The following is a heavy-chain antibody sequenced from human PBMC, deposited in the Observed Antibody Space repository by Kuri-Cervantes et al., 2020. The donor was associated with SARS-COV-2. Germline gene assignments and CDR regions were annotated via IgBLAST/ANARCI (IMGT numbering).Heavy chain of an antibody. V-gene: IGHV3-21*01. D-gene: IGHD3-10*01. CDR3: AIIESSSDYYYYYGMDV. CDR2: ISSSSYI. J-gene: IGHJ6*02. Sequence: GGSLRLSCAASGFTFSSYSMNWVRQAPGKGLEWVSSISSSSYIYYADSVKGRFTVSRDNAKNSLYLQMNSLRAEDTAVYYCAIIESSSDYYYYYGMDVWGQGTTVTVSS. CDR1: GFTFSSYS.